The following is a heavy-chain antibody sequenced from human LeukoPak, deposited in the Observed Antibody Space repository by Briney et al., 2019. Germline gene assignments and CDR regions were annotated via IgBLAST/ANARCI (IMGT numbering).Heavy chain of an antibody. CDR3: ARGYCSGRSCYMWYSDY. CDR1: GFIVSNNY. J-gene: IGHJ4*02. V-gene: IGHV3-53*01. Sequence: PGGSLRLSCAGSGFIVSNNYMTWVRQAPGKGLEWVSVIYKDGSTYYADSVKGRFTIPRDNSKNTVYLQMNSLRAEDTAVYYCARGYCSGRSCYMWYSDYWGQGTLVTVSS. CDR2: IYKDGST. D-gene: IGHD2-15*01.